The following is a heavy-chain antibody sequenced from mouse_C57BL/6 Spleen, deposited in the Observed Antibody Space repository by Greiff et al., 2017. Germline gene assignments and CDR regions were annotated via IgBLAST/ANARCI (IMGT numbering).Heavy chain of an antibody. CDR1: GFTFSSYA. Sequence: EVQLQESGGGLVKPGGSLKLSCAASGFTFSSYAMSWVRQTPEKRLEWVATISDGGSYTDYPDNVKGRFTISRYNAKNNLYLQMSHLKSEDTAMYYGARYYGSLWYFDVWGTGTTVTVSS. J-gene: IGHJ1*03. CDR2: ISDGGSYT. CDR3: ARYYGSLWYFDV. V-gene: IGHV5-4*01. D-gene: IGHD1-1*01.